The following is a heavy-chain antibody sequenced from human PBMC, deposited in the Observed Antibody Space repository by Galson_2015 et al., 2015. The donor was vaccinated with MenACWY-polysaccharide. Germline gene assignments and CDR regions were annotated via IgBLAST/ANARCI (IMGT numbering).Heavy chain of an antibody. CDR1: GFTFSSYA. CDR3: ASRGGACPSYYFDY. Sequence: SLRLSCAASGFTFSSYAMSWVRQAPGKGLEWVSAITGSGTSTYYANSVKGRFTISRDNAKNMVYLQMNSLRAEDTAVYYCASRGGACPSYYFDYWGQGTLVTVSS. V-gene: IGHV3-23*01. CDR2: ITGSGTST. D-gene: IGHD1-26*01. J-gene: IGHJ4*02.